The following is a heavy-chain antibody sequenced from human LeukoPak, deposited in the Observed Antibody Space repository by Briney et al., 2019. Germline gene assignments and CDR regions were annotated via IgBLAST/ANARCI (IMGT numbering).Heavy chain of an antibody. CDR2: INHSGGT. V-gene: IGHV4-34*01. D-gene: IGHD3-10*01. J-gene: IGHJ4*02. CDR1: GGSFSGFY. CDR3: ATNYGSGNYYIFDY. Sequence: SETLSLTCAVYGGSFSGFYWSWIRQPPGKGLEWIGDINHSGGTYYNPSLKSRVTISLDTSKNQFSLKLSSVTAADTAVYYCATNYGSGNYYIFDYWGQGTLVTVSS.